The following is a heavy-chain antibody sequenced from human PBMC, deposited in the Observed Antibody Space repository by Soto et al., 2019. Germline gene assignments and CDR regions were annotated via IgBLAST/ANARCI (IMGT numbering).Heavy chain of an antibody. CDR2: INGYNGNT. CDR3: ARRLRLAAGMDD. Sequence: ASVKVSCKASGYTFTSYGLSWVRQAPGQGLEWMGWINGYNGNTNYAQKFQGRVTMTTDTSTSTAYMELRSLISDDTAVYYGARRLRLAAGMDDWGQGTMVTVSS. V-gene: IGHV1-18*01. D-gene: IGHD6-13*01. J-gene: IGHJ6*02. CDR1: GYTFTSYG.